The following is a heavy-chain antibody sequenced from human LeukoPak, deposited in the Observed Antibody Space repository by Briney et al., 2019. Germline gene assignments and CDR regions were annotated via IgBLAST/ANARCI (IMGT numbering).Heavy chain of an antibody. CDR2: ISGSGGSI. V-gene: IGHV3-23*01. CDR1: GFTFSSSA. Sequence: PGGSLRLSCAASGFTFSSSAMSWVRQAPGKGLEWVSAISGSGGSIYYADSVKGRFTISRDNSKNTLYLQMNSLRAEDTAVYHCAKLPYFAYFDYWGQGTLVSVSS. J-gene: IGHJ4*02. D-gene: IGHD3-9*01. CDR3: AKLPYFAYFDY.